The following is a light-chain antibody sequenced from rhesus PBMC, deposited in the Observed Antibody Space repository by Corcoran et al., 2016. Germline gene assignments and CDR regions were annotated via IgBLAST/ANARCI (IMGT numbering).Light chain of an antibody. Sequence: DIQMTQSPSSLSASVGDTVTITCRASQGISSYLNWFQQQPGKAPKLLIYAATPLQSGVPSRFRGSGSGTDFTLTIRSLQPEDCATYYCQQYKSYPWTFGQGTKVEIK. CDR1: QGISSY. CDR3: QQYKSYPWT. J-gene: IGKJ1*01. CDR2: AAT. V-gene: IGKV1-28*02.